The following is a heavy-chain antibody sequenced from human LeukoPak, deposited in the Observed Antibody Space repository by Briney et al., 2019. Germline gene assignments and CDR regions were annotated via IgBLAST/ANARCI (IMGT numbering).Heavy chain of an antibody. Sequence: HPGGSLRLSCAASGFALSSHWMTWVRQVPGRGPEWVANVNRDGSETYYLDSVKGRFTISRDNAKNSLFLQMNSLRAEDTAVYYCAREHSSSSGRAFDIWGQGTMVTVSS. V-gene: IGHV3-7*01. J-gene: IGHJ3*02. CDR2: VNRDGSET. CDR1: GFALSSHW. CDR3: AREHSSSSGRAFDI. D-gene: IGHD6-6*01.